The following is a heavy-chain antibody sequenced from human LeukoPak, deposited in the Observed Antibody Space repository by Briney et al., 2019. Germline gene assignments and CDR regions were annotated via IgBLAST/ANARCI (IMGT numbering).Heavy chain of an antibody. CDR1: GYTFTSYD. J-gene: IGHJ5*02. Sequence: ASVKVSCKASGYTFTSYDINWVRQATGQGLEWMGWMNPNSGNTGYAQKFQGRVTMTRNTSISTAYMELSSLRSEDTAVYYCARDNDRFGEGYNWFDPWGQGTLVTVSS. V-gene: IGHV1-8*01. D-gene: IGHD3-10*01. CDR3: ARDNDRFGEGYNWFDP. CDR2: MNPNSGNT.